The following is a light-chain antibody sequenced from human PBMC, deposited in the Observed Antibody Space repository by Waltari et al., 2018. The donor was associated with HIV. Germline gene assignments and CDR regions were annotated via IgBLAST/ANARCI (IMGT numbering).Light chain of an antibody. Sequence: DIHMTQSPSTLAASVGDRVTITCRASQGIGPYLAWYQQKPGKAPKLLIYKSSNLESGVPSRFSGSGSDTEFSLTISSLQPDDFATYYCQQDNSFSSLTFGGGTKVEIK. CDR1: QGIGPY. V-gene: IGKV1-5*03. J-gene: IGKJ4*01. CDR3: QQDNSFSSLT. CDR2: KSS.